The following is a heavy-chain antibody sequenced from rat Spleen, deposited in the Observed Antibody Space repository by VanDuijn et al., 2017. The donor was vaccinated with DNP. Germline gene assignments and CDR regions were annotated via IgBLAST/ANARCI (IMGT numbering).Heavy chain of an antibody. CDR3: AKDAFDY. CDR2: ITGSGGGP. Sequence: EVQLVESGGGLVQPGRSLKLSCAASGFTFSDYNMACVRQVPGKGLEWLGAITGSGGGPYYSGSVKGRFTISRDNAKNTLYLQMESLRSEDTATYYCAKDAFDYWGQGVMVTVSS. J-gene: IGHJ2*01. CDR1: GFTFSDYN. V-gene: IGHV5S10*01.